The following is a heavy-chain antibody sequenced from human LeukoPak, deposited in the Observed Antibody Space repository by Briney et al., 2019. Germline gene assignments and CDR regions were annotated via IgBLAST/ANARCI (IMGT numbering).Heavy chain of an antibody. Sequence: SVKVSCKASGGTFSSYAISWVRQAPGQGLEWMGGIIPIFGTANYAQKFQGRVTITADESTSTAYMELSSLRSEDTAVYYCARADRPTMVRGVGRYYFDYWGQGTLVTVSS. CDR3: ARADRPTMVRGVGRYYFDY. V-gene: IGHV1-69*13. D-gene: IGHD3-10*01. J-gene: IGHJ4*02. CDR1: GGTFSSYA. CDR2: IIPIFGTA.